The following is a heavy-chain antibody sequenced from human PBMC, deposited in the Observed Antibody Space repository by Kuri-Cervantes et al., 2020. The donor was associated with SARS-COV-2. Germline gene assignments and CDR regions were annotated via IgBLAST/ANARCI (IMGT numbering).Heavy chain of an antibody. Sequence: SQTLSLTCAVYGGSFSGYYWSWIRQPPGKRLEWIGEINHSGSTNYNPSLKSRVTISVDTSKNQFSLKLSSVTAADTAVYFCAKHQGAAFWSGYPFDSWGQGTLVTVSS. CDR3: AKHQGAAFWSGYPFDS. CDR1: GGSFSGYY. CDR2: INHSGST. D-gene: IGHD3-3*01. V-gene: IGHV4-34*01. J-gene: IGHJ4*02.